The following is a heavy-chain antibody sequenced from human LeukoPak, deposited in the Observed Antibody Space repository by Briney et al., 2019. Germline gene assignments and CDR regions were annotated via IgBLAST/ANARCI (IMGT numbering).Heavy chain of an antibody. J-gene: IGHJ6*02. V-gene: IGHV3-30-3*01. CDR1: GFTFSSYA. D-gene: IGHD1-1*01. Sequence: GRSLRLSCAASGFTFSSYAMHWVRQAPGKGLEWVAVISYDGSNKYYADSVKGRFTISRDNSKNTLYLQMNSLRAEDTAVYYCARDLEPDYYYYGMDVWGQGTTVTVSS. CDR3: ARDLEPDYYYYGMDV. CDR2: ISYDGSNK.